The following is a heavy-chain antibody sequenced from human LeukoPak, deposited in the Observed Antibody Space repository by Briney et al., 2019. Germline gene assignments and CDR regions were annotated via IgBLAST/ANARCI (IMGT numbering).Heavy chain of an antibody. CDR3: ARDLGDSGDYYFDY. D-gene: IGHD1-26*01. J-gene: IGHJ4*02. Sequence: PGGSLRLSCAASGFTFKDYAMHWVRQAPGKGLEWVSGISWNSGIINYADSVKGRFTISRDNVKNSLYLQMNSLRAEDTAVYYCARDLGDSGDYYFDYWGQGTLVTVSS. V-gene: IGHV3-9*01. CDR2: ISWNSGII. CDR1: GFTFKDYA.